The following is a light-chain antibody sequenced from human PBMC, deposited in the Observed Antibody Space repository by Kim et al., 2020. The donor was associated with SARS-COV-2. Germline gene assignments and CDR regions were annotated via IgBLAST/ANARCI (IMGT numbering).Light chain of an antibody. J-gene: IGKJ2*03. CDR1: QSGSIN. CDR3: QQTFSTQYS. CDR2: GAS. Sequence: SASVGDRVTITCRATQSGSINLNWYQQRPGKAPRLLIYGASTLQSGVPSRFSGSGSGTGFTLNISSLQPEDFAIYYCQQTFSTQYSFGQGTKLEI. V-gene: IGKV1-39*01.